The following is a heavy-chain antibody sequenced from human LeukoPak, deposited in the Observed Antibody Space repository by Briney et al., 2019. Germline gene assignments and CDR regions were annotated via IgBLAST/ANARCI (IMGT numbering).Heavy chain of an antibody. CDR2: ISYDGSNK. CDR3: ARDFGDYYGMDV. J-gene: IGHJ6*02. D-gene: IGHD3-16*01. CDR1: GFTFSSYA. Sequence: AGGSLRLSCAASGFTFSSYAMHWVRQAPGKGLEWVAVISYDGSNKYYADSVKGRFTISRDNSKNTLYLQMNSLRAEDTAVYYCARDFGDYYGMDVWGQGTTVTVSS. V-gene: IGHV3-30*04.